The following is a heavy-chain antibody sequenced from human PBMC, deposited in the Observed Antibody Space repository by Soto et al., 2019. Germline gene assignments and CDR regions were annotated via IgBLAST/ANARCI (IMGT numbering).Heavy chain of an antibody. V-gene: IGHV3-53*01. D-gene: IGHD1-26*01. CDR3: AREGEWEQGAFDI. CDR2: IYSGGST. Sequence: PSGSLRLACAASGVTVSSNDMGWVRQAPGKGLEWVSVIYSGGSTYYADSVKGRFTISRDNSKNTLYLQMNSLRAEDTAVYYCAREGEWEQGAFDIWGQGTMVTVSS. CDR1: GVTVSSND. J-gene: IGHJ3*02.